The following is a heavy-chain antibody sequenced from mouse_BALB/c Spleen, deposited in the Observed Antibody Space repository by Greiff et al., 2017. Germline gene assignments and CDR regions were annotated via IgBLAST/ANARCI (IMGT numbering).Heavy chain of an antibody. V-gene: IGHV1S81*02. CDR2: INPSNGRT. Sequence: QVQLQQPGAELVKPGASVKLSCKASGYTFTSYWMHWVKQRPGQGLEWIGEINPSNGRTNYNEKFKSKATLTVDKSSSTAYMQLSSLTSEDSAVYYCARWGYYRYDVDYWGQGTTLTVSS. J-gene: IGHJ2*01. CDR3: ARWGYYRYDVDY. D-gene: IGHD2-14*01. CDR1: GYTFTSYW.